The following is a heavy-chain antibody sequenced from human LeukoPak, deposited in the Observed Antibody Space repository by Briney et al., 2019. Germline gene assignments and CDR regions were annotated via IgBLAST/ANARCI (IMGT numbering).Heavy chain of an antibody. CDR1: RYTFPSYH. J-gene: IGHJ5*02. Sequence: ASVHVSCQASRYTFPSYHIHWLRQAPARGLAWMGIINHSDCGTRNPQKLQDRDTMTSDTSPRTFYMELSSRRSEGTAVYYCARQTVNRFDPWGQGTLVTVSS. CDR3: ARQTVNRFDP. CDR2: INHSDCGT. V-gene: IGHV1-46*01.